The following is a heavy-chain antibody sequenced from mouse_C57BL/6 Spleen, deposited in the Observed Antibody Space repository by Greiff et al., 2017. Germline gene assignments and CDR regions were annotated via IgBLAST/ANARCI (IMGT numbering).Heavy chain of an antibody. J-gene: IGHJ2*01. CDR3: ARSSYYYGSSYPYFDY. CDR2: IRNKANGYTT. V-gene: IGHV7-3*01. D-gene: IGHD1-1*01. Sequence: EVKLEESGGGLVQPGGSLSLSCAASGFTFTDYYMSWVRQPPGKALEWLGFIRNKANGYTTEYSASVKGRFTISRDNSQSILYLQMNALRAEDSATYYCARSSYYYGSSYPYFDYWGQGTTLTVSS. CDR1: GFTFTDYY.